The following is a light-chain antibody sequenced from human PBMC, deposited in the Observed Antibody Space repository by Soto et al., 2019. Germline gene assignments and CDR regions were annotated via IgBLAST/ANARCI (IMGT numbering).Light chain of an antibody. Sequence: QSVLTQPPSVSGAPGQRVTISCTGSSSNIGAGYDVHWYQHLPGTAPKPLIYGNSNRPSGVPDRFSGSKSGTSASLAITGLQAEDEADYYCQSYDSSLSCSEVFGTGTKVTVL. V-gene: IGLV1-40*01. CDR2: GNS. CDR1: SSNIGAGYD. J-gene: IGLJ1*01. CDR3: QSYDSSLSCSEV.